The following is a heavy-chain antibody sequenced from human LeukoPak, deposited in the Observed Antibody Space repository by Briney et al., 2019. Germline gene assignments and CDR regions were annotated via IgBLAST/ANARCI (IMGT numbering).Heavy chain of an antibody. CDR1: GGSFSGYY. Sequence: SETLSLTCAVYGGSFSGYYWSWIRQPPGKGLEWIGEINHSGSTNYNPSLKSRVTRSVDTSKNQFSLKLSSVTAADTAVYYCARGEYFDWLYRSQYYFDYWGQGTLVTVSS. V-gene: IGHV4-34*01. J-gene: IGHJ4*02. CDR2: INHSGST. D-gene: IGHD3-9*01. CDR3: ARGEYFDWLYRSQYYFDY.